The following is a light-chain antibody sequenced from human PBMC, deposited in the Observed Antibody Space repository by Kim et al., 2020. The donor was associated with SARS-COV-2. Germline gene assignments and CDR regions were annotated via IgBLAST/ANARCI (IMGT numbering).Light chain of an antibody. CDR2: NAF. J-gene: IGKJ4*01. CDR3: QQAISFPLT. V-gene: IGKV1-12*01. Sequence: DIQMTQSPSSVSTSVGDRVTITCRASQGISSWLAWYQQKPGKAPNLLIYNAFILQSGVPSRFSGSGSGTDFTLTITSLQLEDFATYYCQQAISFPLTFGGGTKVDIK. CDR1: QGISSW.